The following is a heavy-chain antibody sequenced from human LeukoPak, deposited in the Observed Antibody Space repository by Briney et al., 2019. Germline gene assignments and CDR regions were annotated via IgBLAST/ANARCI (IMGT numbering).Heavy chain of an antibody. D-gene: IGHD2-2*01. J-gene: IGHJ3*02. CDR3: ASRHQLGAFDI. Sequence: PGGSVRLSCAASGFTFCSYSMIWLRPAPGKGLVWVSSISSSSSYIYYADYVKGRFTISRDNAKNSLDLQMNSLRAEDTAVYYCASRHQLGAFDIWGQGTMVTVSS. V-gene: IGHV3-21*01. CDR1: GFTFCSYS. CDR2: ISSSSSYI.